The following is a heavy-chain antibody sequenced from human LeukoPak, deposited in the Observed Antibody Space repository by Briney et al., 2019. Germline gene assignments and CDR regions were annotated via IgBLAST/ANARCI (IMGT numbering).Heavy chain of an antibody. V-gene: IGHV4-39*01. J-gene: IGHJ5*02. CDR2: VFYSGSS. D-gene: IGHD5-18*01. CDR3: VRQSRGYNYQTPYTCFDP. Sequence: SETLSLTCTVSDGSISISNYYWGWIRQPPGKGLEWIGTVFYSGSSYYNPSLKSRVTISVDTSKNQFSLKLTSVTAADSAVYYCVRQSRGYNYQTPYTCFDPWGQGTLVTVSS. CDR1: DGSISISNYY.